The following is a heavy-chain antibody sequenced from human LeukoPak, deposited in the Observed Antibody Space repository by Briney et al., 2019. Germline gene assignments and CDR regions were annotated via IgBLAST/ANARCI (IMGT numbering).Heavy chain of an antibody. J-gene: IGHJ4*02. V-gene: IGHV3-30*04. CDR3: ARDPSPQWLVYYFDY. D-gene: IGHD6-19*01. Sequence: GGSLRLSCAASGFTFSSYAMHWVRQAPGKGLEWVAVISYDGSNKYYADSVKGRFTISRDNSKNTLYLQMNSLRAEDTAVYYCARDPSPQWLVYYFDYWGQGTLVTVSS. CDR2: ISYDGSNK. CDR1: GFTFSSYA.